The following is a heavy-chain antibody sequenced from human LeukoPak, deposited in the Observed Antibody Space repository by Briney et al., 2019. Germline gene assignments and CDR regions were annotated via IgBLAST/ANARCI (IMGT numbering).Heavy chain of an antibody. Sequence: ASVKVSCKASGYTFTDYYMHWVRQAPGQGLEWMGWINPNSGGTNYAQKFQGRVTMTRDTSISTAYMELSRLRSDDTAVYYCARRYCSSTSCYHYFDYWSQGTLVTVSS. V-gene: IGHV1-2*02. CDR1: GYTFTDYY. J-gene: IGHJ4*02. CDR2: INPNSGGT. D-gene: IGHD2-2*01. CDR3: ARRYCSSTSCYHYFDY.